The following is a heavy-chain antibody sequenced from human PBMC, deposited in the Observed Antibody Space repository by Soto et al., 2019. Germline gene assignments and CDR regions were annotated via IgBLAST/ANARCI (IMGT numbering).Heavy chain of an antibody. Sequence: GSLRLSCAASGLTVSSTYMSWVRQAPGKGLEWVSVLYSDGRTYYTGSLKGRFTISRDNSKNTLYLQINSLRAEDTAVYYCARDARGGMAPGSKTGGGYYGMDVWGQGTTVTVSS. CDR2: LYSDGRT. D-gene: IGHD2-15*01. V-gene: IGHV3-66*01. CDR3: ARDARGGMAPGSKTGGGYYGMDV. CDR1: GLTVSSTY. J-gene: IGHJ6*02.